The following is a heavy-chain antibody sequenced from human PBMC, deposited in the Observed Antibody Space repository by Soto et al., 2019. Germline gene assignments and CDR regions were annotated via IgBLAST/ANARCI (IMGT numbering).Heavy chain of an antibody. V-gene: IGHV1-58*01. CDR2: IVVGSGNT. J-gene: IGHJ4*02. D-gene: IGHD3-9*01. CDR3: AAEATYYDILTGYPICDY. Sequence: SVKVSCKASGFTFTSSAVQWVRQARGQRLEWIGWIVVGSGNTNYAQKFQERVTITRDMSTSTAYMELSSLRSEDTAVYYCAAEATYYDILTGYPICDYWGQGTLVTVSS. CDR1: GFTFTSSA.